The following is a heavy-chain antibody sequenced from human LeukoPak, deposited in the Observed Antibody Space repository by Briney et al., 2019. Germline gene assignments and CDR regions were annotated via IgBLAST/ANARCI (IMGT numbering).Heavy chain of an antibody. Sequence: GGSLRLSCAASGFTFSSYAMHWVRQAPGKGLEWVSIIYTGGDTHCADSVKGRFTMSRDNSKNTLYLQIHSLRVEDTAVYYCARDYGSGVFDSWGQGTLVTVSS. J-gene: IGHJ4*02. CDR2: IYTGGDT. D-gene: IGHD3-10*01. V-gene: IGHV3-53*01. CDR3: ARDYGSGVFDS. CDR1: GFTFSSYA.